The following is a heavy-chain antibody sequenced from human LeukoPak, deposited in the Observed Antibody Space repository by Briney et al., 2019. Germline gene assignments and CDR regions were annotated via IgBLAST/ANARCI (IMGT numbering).Heavy chain of an antibody. V-gene: IGHV4-39*07. D-gene: IGHD7-27*01. J-gene: IGHJ4*02. CDR1: GGSLTSSSYY. Sequence: PSETLSLTCTVSGGSLTSSSYYWGWIRQPPGKGLEWIGSIYYSGSTYYKSSLKSRVTISADTSKNQFSLKLISVTAADTAVYYCASRKLGNDYWGQGTLVTVSS. CDR2: IYYSGST. CDR3: ASRKLGNDY.